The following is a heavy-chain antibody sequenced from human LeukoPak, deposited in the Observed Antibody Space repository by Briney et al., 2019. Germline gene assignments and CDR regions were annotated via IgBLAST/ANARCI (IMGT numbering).Heavy chain of an antibody. J-gene: IGHJ4*02. Sequence: PGGSLRLSCAASGFTFSSYGMSWARQAPGKGLEWVANIKQDGSEKYYVDSVKGRFTISRDNAKNSLYLQMNSLRAEDTAVYYCASGYYRGYFDYWGQGTLVTVSS. CDR3: ASGYYRGYFDY. CDR2: IKQDGSEK. CDR1: GFTFSSYG. V-gene: IGHV3-7*01. D-gene: IGHD3-22*01.